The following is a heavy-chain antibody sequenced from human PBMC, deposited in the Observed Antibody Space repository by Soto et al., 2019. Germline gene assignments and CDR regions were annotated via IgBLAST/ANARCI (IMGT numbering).Heavy chain of an antibody. J-gene: IGHJ5*02. Sequence: PSETLSLTCTVSGGSISSYYWSWIRQPPGKGLEWIGYIYYSGSTNYNPSLKSRVTISIDTFKNQFSLKLSSVTAADTAVYYCAREKTSTYSRSWYPTGVWFYPWGQEPWSPSPQ. CDR1: GGSISSYY. CDR3: AREKTSTYSRSWYPTGVWFYP. D-gene: IGHD6-13*01. CDR2: IYYSGST. V-gene: IGHV4-59*01.